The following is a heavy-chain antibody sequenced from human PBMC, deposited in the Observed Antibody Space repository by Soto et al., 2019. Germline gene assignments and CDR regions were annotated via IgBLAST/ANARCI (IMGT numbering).Heavy chain of an antibody. CDR3: ARDRGDGYNFGAFDI. CDR2: ISSSSSYI. CDR1: GFTFSSYS. Sequence: EVQLVESGGGLVKPGGSLRLSCAASGFTFSSYSMNWVRQAPGKGLEWVSSISSSSSYIYYADSVKGRFTISRDNAKNSLYLQMNSLRAEDTAVYYCARDRGDGYNFGAFDIWGQGTMVTVSS. V-gene: IGHV3-21*01. J-gene: IGHJ3*02. D-gene: IGHD5-12*01.